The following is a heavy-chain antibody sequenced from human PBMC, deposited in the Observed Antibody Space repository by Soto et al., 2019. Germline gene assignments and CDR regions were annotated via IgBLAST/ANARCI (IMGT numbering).Heavy chain of an antibody. CDR1: GGSISSGGYY. V-gene: IGHV4-31*03. Sequence: PSDTLSLTCTVSGGSISSGGYYWSWIRQHPGKGLEWIGYIYYSGSTYYNPSLKSRVTISVDTSKNQFSLKLSSVTAADTAVYYCARDYSSSVAYFDYWGQGTLVTVS. CDR2: IYYSGST. J-gene: IGHJ4*02. D-gene: IGHD6-6*01. CDR3: ARDYSSSVAYFDY.